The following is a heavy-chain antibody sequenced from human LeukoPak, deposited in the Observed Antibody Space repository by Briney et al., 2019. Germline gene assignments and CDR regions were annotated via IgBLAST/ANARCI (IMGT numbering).Heavy chain of an antibody. J-gene: IGHJ4*02. D-gene: IGHD6-6*01. Sequence: GGSLRLSCAVSGFTFSSYSMTWVRQAPGKGLEWVSSISSSSGYKYYADSVKGRFTISRDNAKNSLYLQMDSLRAEDAAVYYCARTSGESTAALRAPFDYWGQGTLATVSS. CDR2: ISSSSGYK. CDR1: GFTFSSYS. CDR3: ARTSGESTAALRAPFDY. V-gene: IGHV3-21*01.